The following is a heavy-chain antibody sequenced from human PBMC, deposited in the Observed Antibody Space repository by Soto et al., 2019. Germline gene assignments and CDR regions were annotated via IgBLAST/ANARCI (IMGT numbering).Heavy chain of an antibody. CDR3: ARGRCSSTSCYVGAYYYYMDF. CDR1: GYTFTSYG. D-gene: IGHD2-2*01. J-gene: IGHJ6*03. Sequence: ASVKVSCKASGYTFTSYGISWVRQAPGQGLEWMGWISAYNGNTNYAQKLQGRVTMTTDTSTSTAYMELRSLRSDDTAVYYCARGRCSSTSCYVGAYYYYMDFWGKGTTVTVSS. CDR2: ISAYNGNT. V-gene: IGHV1-18*01.